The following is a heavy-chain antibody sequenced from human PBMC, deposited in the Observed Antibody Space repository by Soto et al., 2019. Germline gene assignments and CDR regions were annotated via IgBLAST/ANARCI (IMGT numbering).Heavy chain of an antibody. J-gene: IGHJ5*02. CDR2: IYYSGST. CDR3: ARPYQHSSGHNWFDP. D-gene: IGHD3-22*01. CDR1: GGSISSYY. Sequence: SETLSLTCTVSGGSISSYYWSWIRQPPGKGLEWIGYIYYSGSTNYNPSLKSRVTISVDTSKNQFSLKLSSVTAADTAVYYCARPYQHSSGHNWFDPWGQGTLVTVSS. V-gene: IGHV4-59*08.